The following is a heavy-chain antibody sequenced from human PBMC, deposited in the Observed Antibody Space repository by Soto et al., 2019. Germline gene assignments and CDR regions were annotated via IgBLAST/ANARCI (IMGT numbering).Heavy chain of an antibody. CDR1: GFTFDDYA. D-gene: IGHD6-13*01. J-gene: IGHJ4*02. Sequence: GGSLRLSCAASGFTFDDYAMHWVRRAPGKGLEWVSLISWDGGSTYYADSVKGRFTISRDNSKNSLYLQMNSLRAEDTALYYCAKVAYSSSWYYFDYWGQGTLVTVSS. CDR3: AKVAYSSSWYYFDY. CDR2: ISWDGGST. V-gene: IGHV3-43D*03.